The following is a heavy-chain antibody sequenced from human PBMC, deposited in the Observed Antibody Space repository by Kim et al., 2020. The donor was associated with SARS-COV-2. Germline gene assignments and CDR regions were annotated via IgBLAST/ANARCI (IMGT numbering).Heavy chain of an antibody. CDR3: ARWGYCSSTSCLYYYYGMDV. D-gene: IGHD2-2*01. V-gene: IGHV4-59*08. CDR1: GGSISSYY. CDR2: IYYSGST. J-gene: IGHJ6*02. Sequence: SETLSLTCTVSGGSISSYYWSWIRQPPGKGLEWIGYIYYSGSTNYNPSLKSRVTISVDTSKNQFSLKLSSVTAADTAVYYCARWGYCSSTSCLYYYYGMDVWGQGTTVTVSS.